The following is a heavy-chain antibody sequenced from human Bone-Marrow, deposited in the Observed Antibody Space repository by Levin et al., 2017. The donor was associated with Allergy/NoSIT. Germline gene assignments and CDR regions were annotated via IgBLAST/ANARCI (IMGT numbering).Heavy chain of an antibody. J-gene: IGHJ6*02. D-gene: IGHD4-23*01. CDR3: ARMAVVGPYYGMDV. CDR1: GGSITSDGYS. CDR2: IYHNGSA. V-gene: IGHV4-30-2*01. Sequence: AVSGGSITSDGYSWIWIRQPFGKGLEWIGYIYHNGSAFYHPSLKSRDTISIDKSKSHFSLKLTSLTAADTAVYYCARMAVVGPYYGMDVWGPGTTVIVSS.